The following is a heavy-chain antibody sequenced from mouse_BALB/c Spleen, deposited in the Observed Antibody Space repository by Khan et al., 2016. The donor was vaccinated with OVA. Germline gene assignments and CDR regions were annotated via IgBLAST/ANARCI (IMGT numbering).Heavy chain of an antibody. Sequence: VQLKESGPGLVKPSQSLSLTCTVTGYAITSVYAWNWIRQFPGNKLEWMGYISSTGSTSYNPSLKSRISITRDTSKNQFFLQLKSVTTEDTATYYCARSLYYSYGYALDCWGRGTSVTVSS. CDR1: GYAITSVYA. CDR3: ARSLYYSYGYALDC. D-gene: IGHD2-14*01. CDR2: ISSTGST. V-gene: IGHV3-2*02. J-gene: IGHJ4*01.